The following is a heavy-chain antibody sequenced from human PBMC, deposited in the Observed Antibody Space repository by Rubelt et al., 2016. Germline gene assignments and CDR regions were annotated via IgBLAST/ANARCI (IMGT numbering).Heavy chain of an antibody. V-gene: IGHV3-23*01. Sequence: EVQLLESGGGLVQPGGSLRLSCAASGFTFSSYAMSWVRQAPGKGLEWVSGISGSDGSTYYADSVKGRFTISRDNSKNTLYVQMNSLRAEDTAVYYCAKHSYPGFWGGYFWVYWGQGTLVTVSS. D-gene: IGHD3-3*01. CDR2: ISGSDGST. J-gene: IGHJ4*02. CDR3: AKHSYPGFWGGYFWVY. CDR1: GFTFSSYA.